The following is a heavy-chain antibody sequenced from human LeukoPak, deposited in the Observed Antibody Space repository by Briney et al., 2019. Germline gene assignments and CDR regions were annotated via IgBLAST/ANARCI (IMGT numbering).Heavy chain of an antibody. CDR3: ERDGLGYCSGGSCYSSYYFDY. D-gene: IGHD2-15*01. Sequence: GGSLRLSCAASGFTFSSYGMHWVRQAPGKGLEWVAVIWYDGSNKYYADSVKGRFTISRDNSKNTLYLQMNSLRAEDTAVYYCERDGLGYCSGGSCYSSYYFDYWGQGTLVTVSS. V-gene: IGHV3-33*01. CDR2: IWYDGSNK. CDR1: GFTFSSYG. J-gene: IGHJ4*02.